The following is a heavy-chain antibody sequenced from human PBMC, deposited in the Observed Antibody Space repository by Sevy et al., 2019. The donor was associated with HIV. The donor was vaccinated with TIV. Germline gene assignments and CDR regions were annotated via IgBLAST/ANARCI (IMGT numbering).Heavy chain of an antibody. J-gene: IGHJ4*02. V-gene: IGHV3-9*01. CDR3: AKDPRRYSYGQSLDY. CDR1: GFTFDDYA. D-gene: IGHD5-18*01. CDR2: ISWNSGSI. Sequence: GGSLRLSCAASGFTFDDYAMHWVRQAPGKGLEWVSGISWNSGSIGYADSVKGRFTISRDKAKNSLYLQMNSLRAEDTALYYCAKDPRRYSYGQSLDYWGQGTLVTVSS.